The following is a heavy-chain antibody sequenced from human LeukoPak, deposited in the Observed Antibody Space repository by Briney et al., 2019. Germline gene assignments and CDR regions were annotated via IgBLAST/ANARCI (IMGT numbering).Heavy chain of an antibody. D-gene: IGHD5-18*01. J-gene: IGHJ4*02. Sequence: PSETLSLTCTVSGGSISSYYWSWIRQPPGKGLEWIGHIYYSGSTNYNPSLKSRVTISIDTSKNQFSLRLSSVTAADTAVYYCARGAAEYSNGWGQGTLVTVSS. V-gene: IGHV4-59*01. CDR2: IYYSGST. CDR3: ARGAAEYSNG. CDR1: GGSISSYY.